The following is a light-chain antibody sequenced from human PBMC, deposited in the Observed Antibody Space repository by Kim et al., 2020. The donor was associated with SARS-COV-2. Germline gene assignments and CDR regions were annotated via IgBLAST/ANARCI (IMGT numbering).Light chain of an antibody. CDR1: SSDVGAYNY. Sequence: GQSVTISCNGTSSDVGAYNYVSWYQHHPGTAPKLMIYDVTMRPSGVPDRFSGSKSGNTASLTISGLQAEDEADYYCCSFAGTAYVFGIGTKVTVL. CDR2: DVT. CDR3: CSFAGTAYV. J-gene: IGLJ1*01. V-gene: IGLV2-11*01.